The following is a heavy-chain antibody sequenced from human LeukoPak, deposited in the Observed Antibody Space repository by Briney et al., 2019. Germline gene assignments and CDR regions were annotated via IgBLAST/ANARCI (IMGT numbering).Heavy chain of an antibody. CDR1: GFTFSSYS. D-gene: IGHD3-22*01. Sequence: GRSLRLSCAASGFTFSSYSMNWVRPAPGQGLEWVSSISSTSSYIYYADSVKGRFTISRDNAKNSLFLQMNSLRAEDTAVYYCARELMGLTMIVVVNPIDYWGQGTLVTVSS. V-gene: IGHV3-21*01. CDR2: ISSTSSYI. J-gene: IGHJ4*02. CDR3: ARELMGLTMIVVVNPIDY.